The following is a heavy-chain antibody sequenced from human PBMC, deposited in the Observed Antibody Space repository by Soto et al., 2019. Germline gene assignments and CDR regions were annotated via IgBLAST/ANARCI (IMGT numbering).Heavy chain of an antibody. Sequence: GGSLRLSCAASGFTFSSYAMNWVRQAPGKGLEYVSAIDYDGGSTYYADSVKGRFTISRDNSKNTLYLQMNSLRAEDTAVYYCAKDRYSSSWYYYYYGMDVWGQGTTVTVSS. CDR3: AKDRYSSSWYYYYYGMDV. CDR1: GFTFSSYA. CDR2: IDYDGGST. D-gene: IGHD6-13*01. V-gene: IGHV3-64*02. J-gene: IGHJ6*02.